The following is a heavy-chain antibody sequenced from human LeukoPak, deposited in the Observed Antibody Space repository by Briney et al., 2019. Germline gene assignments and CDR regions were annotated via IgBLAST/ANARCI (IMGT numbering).Heavy chain of an antibody. Sequence: QSGGSLRLSCAASGFPFGSYGMHWVRQAPGKGLEWLAVISHEGSAKFHADSVRGRFTISRDNSKNMFYLQMNSLRAEDTAVYYCARTREQWQVLDYWGQGTLVIVSS. V-gene: IGHV3-30*03. D-gene: IGHD6-19*01. J-gene: IGHJ4*02. CDR1: GFPFGSYG. CDR2: ISHEGSAK. CDR3: ARTREQWQVLDY.